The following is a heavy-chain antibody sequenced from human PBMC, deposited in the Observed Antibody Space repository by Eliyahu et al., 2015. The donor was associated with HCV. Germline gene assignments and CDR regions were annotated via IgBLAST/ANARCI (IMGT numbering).Heavy chain of an antibody. CDR2: T. V-gene: IGHV3-74*01. J-gene: IGHJ4*02. Sequence: TYYADSVKGRFTISRDNAKNTLYLQMNTLRAEDTAIYYCADPFNGFWGQGTLVTVSS. D-gene: IGHD5-24*01. CDR3: ADPFNGF.